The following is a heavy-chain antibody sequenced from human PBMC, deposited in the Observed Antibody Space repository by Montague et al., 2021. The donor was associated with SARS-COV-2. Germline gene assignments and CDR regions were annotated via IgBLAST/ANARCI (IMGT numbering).Heavy chain of an antibody. J-gene: IGHJ4*02. D-gene: IGHD3-9*01. CDR2: IYSSGGT. CDR3: ARRTDILTGYYDY. V-gene: IGHV4-59*01. CDR1: GGSISHYY. Sequence: SETLSLTCAVSGGSISHYYWSWIRQPPGKGLEWIGYIYSSGGTNYNPPLRSRVTLSLDAAKNHFSLRLGSVTAADTAVYYCARRTDILTGYYDYWGQGTLVTVSS.